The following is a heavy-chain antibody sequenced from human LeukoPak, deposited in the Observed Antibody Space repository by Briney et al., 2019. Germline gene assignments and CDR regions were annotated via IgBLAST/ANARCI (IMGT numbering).Heavy chain of an antibody. CDR3: ASGITIRDLDY. J-gene: IGHJ4*02. CDR2: ISSSSSYI. V-gene: IGHV3-21*01. D-gene: IGHD3-10*01. Sequence: GGSLRLSCAASGFTFSSYNMNWVRQAPGKGLEWVSSISSSSSYIFYADSVKGRFTISRDNAKNSLFLQMISLRAEDTAVYYCASGITIRDLDYWGQGTLVTVSS. CDR1: GFTFSSYN.